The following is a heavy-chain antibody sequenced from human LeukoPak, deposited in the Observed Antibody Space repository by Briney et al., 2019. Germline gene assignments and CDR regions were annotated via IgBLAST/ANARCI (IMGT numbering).Heavy chain of an antibody. V-gene: IGHV3-30*18. J-gene: IGHJ4*02. Sequence: GGSLRLSCAASGFTFSSYGMHWVRQAPGKGLEWVAVISYDGSNKYYADSVKGRFTISRDNSKNTLYLQMNSLRAEDAAEYYCAKDPSGYDDYWGQGTLVTVSS. CDR1: GFTFSSYG. CDR2: ISYDGSNK. CDR3: AKDPSGYDDY. D-gene: IGHD5-12*01.